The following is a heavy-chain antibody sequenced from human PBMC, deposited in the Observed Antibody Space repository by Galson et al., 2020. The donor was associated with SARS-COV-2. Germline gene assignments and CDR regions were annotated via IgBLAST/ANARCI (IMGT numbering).Heavy chain of an antibody. V-gene: IGHV3-23*01. CDR3: GGSGWSIHTFDL. Sequence: GESLKISCAASGFTFSGYAMRWVRQAPGKGLEWVSTISGTGAITYYADSVKGRFTISRDNSKNTLFLQMDTLRVEDTAVYYCGGSGWSIHTFDLWGQGTMVTVSS. CDR1: GFTFSGYA. CDR2: ISGTGAIT. J-gene: IGHJ3*01. D-gene: IGHD6-13*01.